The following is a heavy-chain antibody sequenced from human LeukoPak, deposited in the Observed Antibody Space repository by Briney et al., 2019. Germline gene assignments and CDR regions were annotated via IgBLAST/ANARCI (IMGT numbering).Heavy chain of an antibody. CDR3: ARSYDYVWGSYRYPTRDY. J-gene: IGHJ4*02. D-gene: IGHD3-16*02. CDR2: MNPNSGNT. V-gene: IGHV1-8*01. CDR1: GYTFTSYD. Sequence: GASVKVSCKASGYTFTSYDINWVRQATGQGLEWMGWMNPNSGNTGYAQKFQGRVTMTRNTSISTAYMELSSLRSEDTAVYYCARSYDYVWGSYRYPTRDYWGQGTLVTVSS.